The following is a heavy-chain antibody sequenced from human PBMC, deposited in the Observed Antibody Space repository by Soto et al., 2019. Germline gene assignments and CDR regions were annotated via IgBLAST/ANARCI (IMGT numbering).Heavy chain of an antibody. V-gene: IGHV4-34*01. J-gene: IGHJ4*02. CDR1: GGSFSGYY. CDR3: ARGDFGEVPN. Sequence: SSETLSLTCAVYGGSFSGYYWSWIRQPPGKGLEWIGEINHSGSTNYDPSLKSRVTISVDTSKNQFSLKLISVTAADTAVYYCARGDFGEVPNWGQGTLVTGSS. D-gene: IGHD3-3*01. CDR2: INHSGST.